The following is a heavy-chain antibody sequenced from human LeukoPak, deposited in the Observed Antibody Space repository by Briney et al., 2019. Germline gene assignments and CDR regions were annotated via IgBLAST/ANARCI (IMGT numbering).Heavy chain of an antibody. D-gene: IGHD3-22*01. CDR3: ARNRVVVITSMDAFDI. Sequence: GASVKVSCKASGYTFTSYYMHWVRQAPGQGLEWMGIINPSGGSTSYAQKFQGRVTMTRNTSISTAYMELSSLRSEDTAVYYCARNRVVVITSMDAFDIWGQGTMVTVSS. V-gene: IGHV1-46*01. CDR1: GYTFTSYY. J-gene: IGHJ3*02. CDR2: INPSGGST.